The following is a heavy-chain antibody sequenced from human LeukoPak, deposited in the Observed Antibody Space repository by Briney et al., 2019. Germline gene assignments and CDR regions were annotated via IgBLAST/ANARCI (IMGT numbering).Heavy chain of an antibody. D-gene: IGHD2-15*01. CDR2: INHSGST. Sequence: PSETLSLTCAVYGGSFSGYYWSWIRQPPGKGLEWIGEINHSGSTNYNPSLKSRVTISVDTSKNQFSLKLSSVTAADTAIYYCARSLAYCGGNICYPILLFPYWGQGTLVTVSS. CDR3: ARSLAYCGGNICYPILLFPY. J-gene: IGHJ4*02. CDR1: GGSFSGYY. V-gene: IGHV4-34*01.